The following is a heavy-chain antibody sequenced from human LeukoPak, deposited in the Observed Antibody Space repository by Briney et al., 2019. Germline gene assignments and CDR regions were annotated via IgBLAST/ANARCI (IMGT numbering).Heavy chain of an antibody. CDR2: ISAYNGNT. J-gene: IGHJ3*02. V-gene: IGHV1-18*01. Sequence: ASVKVSCKASGYTFTSYGISWVRQAPGQGLEWMGWISAYNGNTNYAQKLQGRVTMTTDTSTSTAYMELRSLRSDDTAVYYCAAEIGKYCSGGSCYSAGTFDIWGQGTMVTVSS. D-gene: IGHD2-15*01. CDR1: GYTFTSYG. CDR3: AAEIGKYCSGGSCYSAGTFDI.